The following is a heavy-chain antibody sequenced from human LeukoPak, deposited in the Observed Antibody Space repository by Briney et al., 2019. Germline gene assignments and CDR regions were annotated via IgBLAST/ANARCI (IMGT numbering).Heavy chain of an antibody. CDR1: GGSISSGGYS. J-gene: IGHJ4*02. D-gene: IGHD4-17*01. V-gene: IGHV4-30-2*01. Sequence: NSSQTLSLTCAVSGGSISSGGYSWSWIRQPPGKGLEWIGYIYHSGSTYYNSSLKSRVTISVDRSKNQFSLKLSSVTAADTAVYYCARGVDGDYVAYYFDYWGQGTLVTVSS. CDR2: IYHSGST. CDR3: ARGVDGDYVAYYFDY.